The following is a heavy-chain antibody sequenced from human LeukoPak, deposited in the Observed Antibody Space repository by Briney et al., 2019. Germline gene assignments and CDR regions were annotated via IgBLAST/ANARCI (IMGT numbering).Heavy chain of an antibody. D-gene: IGHD6-19*01. J-gene: IGHJ4*02. V-gene: IGHV4-34*01. CDR1: GGSFSGYY. CDR3: AAWVAGTIDY. Sequence: SETLSLTCAVYGGSFSGYYWSWIRQPPGKGLEWIGEINHSGSTNYNPSLKSRVTISVDTSKNQFSLKLSSVTAADTAVYYCAAWVAGTIDYWGQGTLVTVSS. CDR2: INHSGST.